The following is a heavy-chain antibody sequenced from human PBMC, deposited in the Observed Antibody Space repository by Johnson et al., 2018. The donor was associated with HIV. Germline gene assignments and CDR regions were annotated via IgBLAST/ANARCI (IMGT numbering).Heavy chain of an antibody. CDR2: ISYDGSNK. V-gene: IGHV3-30*14. CDR3: ARAGDYDAFDI. CDR1: GFTFSSYA. J-gene: IGHJ3*02. Sequence: QVQLVESGGGLVQPGGSLRLSCAASGFTFSSYAMHWVRQAPGKGLEWVAVISYDGSNKYYADSVKGRFTISRDNSKNTLYLQMNSLRAEDTAVYYCARAGDYDAFDIWGQGTLVTVSS. D-gene: IGHD3-16*01.